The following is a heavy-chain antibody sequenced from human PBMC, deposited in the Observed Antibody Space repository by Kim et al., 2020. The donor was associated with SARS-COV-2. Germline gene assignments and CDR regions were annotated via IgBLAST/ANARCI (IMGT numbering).Heavy chain of an antibody. CDR1: GYTFTGYY. D-gene: IGHD6-13*01. CDR3: ARARGIAAVHRWAYGMDV. CDR2: INPNSGGT. J-gene: IGHJ6*02. Sequence: ASVKVSCKASGYTFTGYYMHWVRQAPGQGLEWMGRINPNSGGTNYAQKFQGRVTMTRDTSISTAYMELSRLRSDDTAVYYCARARGIAAVHRWAYGMDVWGQGTTVTVSS. V-gene: IGHV1-2*06.